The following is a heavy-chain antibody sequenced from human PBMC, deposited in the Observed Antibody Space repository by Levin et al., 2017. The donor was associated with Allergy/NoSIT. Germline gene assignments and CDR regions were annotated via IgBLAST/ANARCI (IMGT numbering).Heavy chain of an antibody. D-gene: IGHD3-16*01. CDR3: AGERPGSVMWDY. J-gene: IGHJ4*02. Sequence: NPGESLKISCKASGYTFTAYGIHWVRQAPGQRLEWMGWINAGNGDTVYSQNFQDRVTITRDTSANTAYMELNSLRSEDTAIYYCAGERPGSVMWDYWGQGTLVTVSS. CDR2: INAGNGDT. V-gene: IGHV1-3*01. CDR1: GYTFTAYG.